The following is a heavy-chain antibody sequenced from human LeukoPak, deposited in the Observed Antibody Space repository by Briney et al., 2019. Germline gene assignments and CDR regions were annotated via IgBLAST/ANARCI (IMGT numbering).Heavy chain of an antibody. CDR1: GYTFTDYY. CDR2: MDPKSGET. D-gene: IGHD3-22*01. Sequence: ASVKVSCKASGYTFTDYYLHWVRQAPGQGLEWMGWMDPKSGETNHAQKFQGRVLMTRDTSITTAYMDLSRLTSDDTAVYYCALEVYYSDNSAFHYWAQGPLVSVPS. V-gene: IGHV1-2*02. CDR3: ALEVYYSDNSAFHY. J-gene: IGHJ4*02.